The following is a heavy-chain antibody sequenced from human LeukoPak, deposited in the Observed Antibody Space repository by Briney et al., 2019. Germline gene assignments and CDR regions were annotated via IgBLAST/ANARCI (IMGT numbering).Heavy chain of an antibody. CDR2: IYYSGST. CDR1: GGSISSSRYY. V-gene: IGHV4-39*01. J-gene: IGHJ6*02. Sequence: SETLSLTCTVSGGSISSSRYYWGWIRQPPGKGLEWIGSIYYSGSTYYNPSLKSRVTISVDTSKNQFSLKLSSVTAADTAVYYCARQGYNWNYLSAVGNYYGMDVWGQGTTVTVSS. D-gene: IGHD1-7*01. CDR3: ARQGYNWNYLSAVGNYYGMDV.